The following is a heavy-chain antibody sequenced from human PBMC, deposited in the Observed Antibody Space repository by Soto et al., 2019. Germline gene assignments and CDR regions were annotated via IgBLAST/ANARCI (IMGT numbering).Heavy chain of an antibody. CDR3: ARDLGYYDSSGYFDY. CDR1: GFSFSDFY. D-gene: IGHD3-22*01. CDR2: ISPSGDTK. Sequence: PGGSLRLSCAASGFSFSDFYMSWIRQAPGKGLQWVSYISPSGDTKYYAESVKGRFTISRDNAKNSLYLQMNSLRAEDTAVYYCARDLGYYDSSGYFDYWGQGTLVTVSS. V-gene: IGHV3-11*01. J-gene: IGHJ4*02.